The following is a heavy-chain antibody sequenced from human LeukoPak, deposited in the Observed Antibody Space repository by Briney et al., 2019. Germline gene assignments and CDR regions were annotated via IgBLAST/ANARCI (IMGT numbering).Heavy chain of an antibody. J-gene: IGHJ3*02. Sequence: SGGSLRLSCAASGFTFSSCAMSWVRQAPGKGLEWVSTISASGGSTYYADSVKGRFTISRDNSKNTLYLQMNSLRAEDTAVYYCAKPLVGANGEAFDIWGQGTMVTVSS. D-gene: IGHD1-26*01. CDR1: GFTFSSCA. CDR2: ISASGGST. CDR3: AKPLVGANGEAFDI. V-gene: IGHV3-23*01.